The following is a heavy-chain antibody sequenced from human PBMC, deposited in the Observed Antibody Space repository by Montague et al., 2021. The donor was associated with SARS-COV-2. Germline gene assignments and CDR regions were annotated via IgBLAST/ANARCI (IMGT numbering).Heavy chain of an antibody. CDR2: GSVSGST. CDR1: GDSIGYFY. V-gene: IGHV4-4*07. D-gene: IGHD6-13*01. J-gene: IGHJ4*02. CDR3: ARDVVAAPGTFDY. Sequence: SETLSLTCTVSGDSIGYFYLSWIRQPAGKGLEWVGRGSVSGSTIYNPSLNSRVTMSVDTSKKQFSLRLSPVTAADTAVYYCARDVVAAPGTFDYWGQGTLVTASS.